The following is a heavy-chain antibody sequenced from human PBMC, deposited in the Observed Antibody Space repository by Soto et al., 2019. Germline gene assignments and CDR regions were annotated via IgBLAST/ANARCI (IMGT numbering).Heavy chain of an antibody. D-gene: IGHD6-19*01. Sequence: EVQLVESGGGLVQPGGSLRLSCAASGFTFSSYWMSWVRQAPGKGLEWVANIKQDGSEKYYVDSVKGRFTISRDNAKNSLYLQMNSLRAEDTAVYYCARVGGWLVRYYYSGMDVWGQGTTVTVSS. CDR3: ARVGGWLVRYYYSGMDV. V-gene: IGHV3-7*03. CDR2: IKQDGSEK. CDR1: GFTFSSYW. J-gene: IGHJ6*02.